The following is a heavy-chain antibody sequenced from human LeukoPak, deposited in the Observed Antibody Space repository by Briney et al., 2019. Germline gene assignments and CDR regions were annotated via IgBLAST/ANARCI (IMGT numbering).Heavy chain of an antibody. D-gene: IGHD2-21*01. CDR3: AKFLPTHIVVANYYFDY. J-gene: IGHJ4*02. CDR1: GFTFSSYA. Sequence: GGSLRLSCATSGFTFSSYAMSWVRQAPGKGLEWVSAISGSGGSTYYADSVKGRFTISRDNSKNTLYLQMNSLRAEDTAVYYCAKFLPTHIVVANYYFDYWGQGTLVTVSS. V-gene: IGHV3-23*01. CDR2: ISGSGGST.